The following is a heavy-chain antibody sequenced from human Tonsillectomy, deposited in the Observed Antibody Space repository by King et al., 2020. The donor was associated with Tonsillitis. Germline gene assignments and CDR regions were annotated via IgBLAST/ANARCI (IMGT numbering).Heavy chain of an antibody. CDR3: ARRYCSGGSCYSSMDV. V-gene: IGHV5-51*01. Sequence: QLVQSGAEVKKPGESLKISCKGSGYSFTSYWIGWVRQMPGKGLEWMGIIYPGDSDTRYSPSFQGQVTISADKSISTAYLQLSSLKASDTAMYYCARRYCSGGSCYSSMDVWGKGTTVTVSS. CDR2: IYPGDSDT. D-gene: IGHD2-15*01. J-gene: IGHJ6*03. CDR1: GYSFTSYW.